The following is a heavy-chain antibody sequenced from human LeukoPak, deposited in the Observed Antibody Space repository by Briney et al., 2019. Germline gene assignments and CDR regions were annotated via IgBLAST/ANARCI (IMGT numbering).Heavy chain of an antibody. J-gene: IGHJ4*02. CDR3: ARRGYSHGFVDY. V-gene: IGHV4-39*01. CDR2: IYYTGAT. CDR1: GGSISTTSYY. D-gene: IGHD5-18*01. Sequence: PSETLSLTCTVSGGSISTTSYYWDWIRQPPGKGLEWIGSIYYTGATYYNPSLTGRVTTSIDTSETQFSLRLSSVTAADTAVYYCARRGYSHGFVDYWGQGTLVTVSS.